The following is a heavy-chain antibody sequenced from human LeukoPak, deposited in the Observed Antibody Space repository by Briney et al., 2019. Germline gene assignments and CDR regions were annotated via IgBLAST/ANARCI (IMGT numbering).Heavy chain of an antibody. V-gene: IGHV3-9*03. D-gene: IGHD7-27*01. CDR1: GFLFDDYA. Sequence: PGGSLRLSCAASGFLFDDYAMHWVRQAPGKGLEWVSSISWNSGGIAYVDSVKGRFTISRENTKKSLYLQMNSLRPEDMALYYCAKGSGDGIYYYYMDVWGTGTMVTVSS. CDR2: ISWNSGGI. J-gene: IGHJ6*03. CDR3: AKGSGDGIYYYYMDV.